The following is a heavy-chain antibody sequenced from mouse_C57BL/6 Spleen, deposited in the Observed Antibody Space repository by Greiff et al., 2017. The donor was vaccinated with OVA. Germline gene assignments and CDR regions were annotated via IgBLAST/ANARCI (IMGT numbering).Heavy chain of an antibody. Sequence: VQLQESGPELVKPGASVKISCKASGYAFSSSWMNWVKQRPGKGLEWIGRISPGDGDTNYNGKFKGKATLTADKSSSTAYMQLSSLTSEDSAVYFCARTIYYYGSNPPFDYWGQGTTLTVSS. CDR2: ISPGDGDT. CDR3: ARTIYYYGSNPPFDY. V-gene: IGHV1-82*01. D-gene: IGHD1-1*01. CDR1: GYAFSSSW. J-gene: IGHJ2*01.